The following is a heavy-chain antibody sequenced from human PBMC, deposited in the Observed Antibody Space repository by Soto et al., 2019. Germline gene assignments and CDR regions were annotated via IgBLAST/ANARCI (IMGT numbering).Heavy chain of an antibody. CDR2: INPSGGST. V-gene: IGHV1-46*01. CDR1: GYTFTSYY. D-gene: IGHD6-19*01. Sequence: QVQLVQSGAEVKKPGASVKVSCKASGYTFTSYYIHWVRQAPGQGLEWMGIINPSGGSTSYAQKFQGRVTMTRDTSTSTVYMERSSLRSEDTAVYSCARGSVAGRRFDYWGQGTLVTVSS. CDR3: ARGSVAGRRFDY. J-gene: IGHJ4*02.